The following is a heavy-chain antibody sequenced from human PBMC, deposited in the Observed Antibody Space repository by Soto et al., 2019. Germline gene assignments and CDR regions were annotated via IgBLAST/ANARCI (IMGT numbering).Heavy chain of an antibody. CDR3: HTPHGRNAFDI. D-gene: IGHD2-8*01. V-gene: IGHV3-15*01. CDR1: GFTFSNAW. J-gene: IGHJ3*02. CDR2: IKSIADGGTT. Sequence: PGGSLRLSCXTSGFTFSNAWMAWVRQAPGKGLEWVGRIKSIADGGTTNYAAPVKGRFSISRHDSENTLYLQMNSLRVEDTGIYYCHTPHGRNAFDIWGPGTVVTVSS.